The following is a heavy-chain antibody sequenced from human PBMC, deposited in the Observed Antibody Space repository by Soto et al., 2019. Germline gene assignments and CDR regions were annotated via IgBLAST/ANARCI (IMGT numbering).Heavy chain of an antibody. Sequence: QVTLKESGPVLVRPRETLTLTCTISGFSLSNGRMGVSWIHQSPGKALEWLAHIFSDAERSYSSSMQSRLTISTDTSGTQVLLSMTNMDPVDTGTYFCVRMNADTYSHYYAMDVWGQGTTVTVSS. D-gene: IGHD1-1*01. V-gene: IGHV2-26*03. CDR3: VRMNADTYSHYYAMDV. J-gene: IGHJ6*02. CDR2: IFSDAER. CDR1: GFSLSNGRMG.